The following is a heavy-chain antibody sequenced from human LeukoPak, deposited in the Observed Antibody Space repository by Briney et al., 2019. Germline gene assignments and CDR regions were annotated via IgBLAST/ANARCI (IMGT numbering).Heavy chain of an antibody. D-gene: IGHD6-19*01. CDR3: ATYSSGWYYSFDI. CDR2: IWPSDSDT. Sequence: GESLKISCQGSGYSFTSYWIGWVRQMPGKGLEWMGIIWPSDSDTRYSPSFQGQVTISADKSISTAYLQWSSLKASDTAMYYRATYSSGWYYSFDIWGQGTMVTVSS. J-gene: IGHJ3*02. CDR1: GYSFTSYW. V-gene: IGHV5-51*01.